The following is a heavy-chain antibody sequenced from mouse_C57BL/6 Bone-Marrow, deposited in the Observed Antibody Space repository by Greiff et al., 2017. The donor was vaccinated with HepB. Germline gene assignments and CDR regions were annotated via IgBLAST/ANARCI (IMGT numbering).Heavy chain of an antibody. D-gene: IGHD1-1*01. CDR1: GYTFTSYW. J-gene: IGHJ2*01. CDR3: ARSDWRITTVY. Sequence: QVQLQQPGAELVKPGASVKLSCKASGYTFTSYWMHWVKQRPGQGLEWIGMIHPNSGSTNYNEKFKSKATLTVDKSSSTAYMQLSSLTSEDSAVYYCARSDWRITTVYRGQGTTLTVSS. V-gene: IGHV1-64*01. CDR2: IHPNSGST.